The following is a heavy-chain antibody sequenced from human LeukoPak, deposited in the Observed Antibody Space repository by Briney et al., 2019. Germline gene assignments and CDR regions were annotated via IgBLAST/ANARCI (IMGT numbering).Heavy chain of an antibody. CDR3: ARMDYGDYGDYYYGLDV. CDR2: IYSGGST. D-gene: IGHD4-17*01. Sequence: GGSLRLSCAASGFTVSSNFMSWVRQAPGMGLEWVSVIYSGGSTYYADSVKGRFTISRDNSKNTLYLQMSSLRVEDTAVYFCARMDYGDYGDYYYGLDVWGQGTTVTVSS. CDR1: GFTVSSNF. J-gene: IGHJ6*02. V-gene: IGHV3-66*01.